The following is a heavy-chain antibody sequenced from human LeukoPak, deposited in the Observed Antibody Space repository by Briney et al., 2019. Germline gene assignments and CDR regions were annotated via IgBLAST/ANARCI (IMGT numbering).Heavy chain of an antibody. V-gene: IGHV1-69*13. Sequence: SVKVSCKASGGTFSSYAISWVRQAPGQGLEWMGGIIPIFGTANYAQKFQGRVTITADESTSTAYMELSSLRSEDTAVYYCARTHSSPGRFDYWGQGTLVTVSS. CDR1: GGTFSSYA. J-gene: IGHJ4*02. CDR3: ARTHSSPGRFDY. CDR2: IIPIFGTA.